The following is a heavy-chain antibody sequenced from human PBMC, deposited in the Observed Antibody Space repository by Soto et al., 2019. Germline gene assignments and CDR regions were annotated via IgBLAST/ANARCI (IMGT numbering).Heavy chain of an antibody. Sequence: QVQLVESGGGVVQPGRSLRLSCAASGFTFSSYGMHWVRQAPGKGLEWVAVIWYDGSNKYYADSVKGRFTISRDNSKNTLYLQMNSLRAEDTAVYYCARDRSLVRRLHYFAYWGQGTLVTVSS. CDR2: IWYDGSNK. D-gene: IGHD3-9*01. J-gene: IGHJ4*02. CDR3: ARDRSLVRRLHYFAY. CDR1: GFTFSSYG. V-gene: IGHV3-33*01.